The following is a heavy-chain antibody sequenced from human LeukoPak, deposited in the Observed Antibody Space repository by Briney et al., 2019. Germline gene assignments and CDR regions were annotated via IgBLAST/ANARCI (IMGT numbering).Heavy chain of an antibody. V-gene: IGHV1-2*02. D-gene: IGHD5-12*01. CDR3: ARDVLGGYDQEFDY. CDR1: GYTFTGYH. CDR2: INPHSGGT. Sequence: ASVKVSCKASGYTFTGYHIHWVRQAPGQGPEWMGWINPHSGGTNYAQNFQGRVTMTRDTSITTAYMELSSLRSDDTAVYYCARDVLGGYDQEFDYWGQGTLVTVSS. J-gene: IGHJ4*02.